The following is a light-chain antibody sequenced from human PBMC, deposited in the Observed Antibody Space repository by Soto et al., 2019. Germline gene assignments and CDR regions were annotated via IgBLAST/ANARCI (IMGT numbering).Light chain of an antibody. Sequence: QSVLTQPPSASGSPGQSVTISCTGTSSDFGGYNYVSWYQQHPGKAPKLMIYEVSKRPSGVPDRFSGSKSGSTASLTVSGLQAEDEADYYCSSYAGSNNPYVFGTGTKVTVL. J-gene: IGLJ1*01. CDR1: SSDFGGYNY. CDR2: EVS. V-gene: IGLV2-8*01. CDR3: SSYAGSNNPYV.